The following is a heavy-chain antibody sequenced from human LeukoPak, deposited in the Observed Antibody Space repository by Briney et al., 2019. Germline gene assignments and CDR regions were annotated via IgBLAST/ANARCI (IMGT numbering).Heavy chain of an antibody. CDR3: ARAAVKLWFGESPFDY. CDR2: ISAYNGNT. Sequence: HRASVKVSCKASGYTFTSYGISWVRQAPGQGLEWMGWISAYNGNTNYAQKLQGRVTMTTDTSTSTAYMELRSLRSDDTAVYYCARAAVKLWFGESPFDYWGQGTLVTVSS. D-gene: IGHD3-10*01. V-gene: IGHV1-18*01. J-gene: IGHJ4*02. CDR1: GYTFTSYG.